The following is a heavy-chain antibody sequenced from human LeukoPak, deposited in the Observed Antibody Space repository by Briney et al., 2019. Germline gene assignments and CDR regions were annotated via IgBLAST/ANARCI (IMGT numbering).Heavy chain of an antibody. J-gene: IGHJ4*02. Sequence: PSETLSLTCAVYGGSFSGYYWSWIRQPPGKGLEWIGEINHSGSTNYNPSLKSRVTISVDTSKNQFSLKLSSVTAADTAVYYCARDSGSIGRYFDYWGQGTLVTVSS. V-gene: IGHV4-34*01. CDR3: ARDSGSIGRYFDY. CDR2: INHSGST. CDR1: GGSFSGYY. D-gene: IGHD3-22*01.